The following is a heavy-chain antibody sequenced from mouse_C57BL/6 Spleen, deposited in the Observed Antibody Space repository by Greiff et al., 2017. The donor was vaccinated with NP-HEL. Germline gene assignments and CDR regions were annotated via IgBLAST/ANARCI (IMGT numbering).Heavy chain of an antibody. CDR3: ARNGALVYYFDY. D-gene: IGHD2-10*02. V-gene: IGHV1-64*01. CDR1: GYTFTSYW. Sequence: VQLQQPGAELVKPGASVKLSCKASGYTFTSYWMHWVKQRPGQGLEWIGMIHPNSGSTNYNEKFKSKATLTVDKSSSTAYMQLSSLTSEYSAVYYCARNGALVYYFDYWGQGTTLTVSS. CDR2: IHPNSGST. J-gene: IGHJ2*01.